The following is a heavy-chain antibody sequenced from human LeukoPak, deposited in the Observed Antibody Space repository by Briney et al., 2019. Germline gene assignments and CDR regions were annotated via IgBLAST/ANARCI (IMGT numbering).Heavy chain of an antibody. CDR2: ISWNSGSI. CDR3: AKEEEGGYYSY. CDR1: GFTFDDYA. Sequence: AGGSLRLSCAASGFTFDDYAMHWVRQAPGKGLEWVSGISWNSGSIGYADSVKGRFTISRDNAKNSLYLQMNSLRAEDTALYYCAKEEEGGYYSYWGQGTLVTVSS. V-gene: IGHV3-9*01. D-gene: IGHD3-22*01. J-gene: IGHJ4*02.